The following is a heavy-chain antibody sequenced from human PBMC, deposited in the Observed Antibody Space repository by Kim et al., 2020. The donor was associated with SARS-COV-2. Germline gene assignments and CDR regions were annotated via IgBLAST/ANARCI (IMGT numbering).Heavy chain of an antibody. Sequence: ASVKVSCKASGYTFTSYGISWVRQAPGQGLEWMGWISAYNGNTNYAQKLQGRVTMTTDTSTSTAYMELRSLRSDDTAVYYCARVSDYYDSSGYFEGYYGMDVWGQGTTVTVSS. CDR3: ARVSDYYDSSGYFEGYYGMDV. CDR1: GYTFTSYG. CDR2: ISAYNGNT. V-gene: IGHV1-18*01. D-gene: IGHD3-22*01. J-gene: IGHJ6*02.